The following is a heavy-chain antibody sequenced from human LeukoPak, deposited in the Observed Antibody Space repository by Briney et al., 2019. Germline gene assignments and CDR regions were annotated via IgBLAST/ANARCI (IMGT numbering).Heavy chain of an antibody. Sequence: GASVKVSCKASGYTFTGYYMHWVRQAPGQGLDWMGWINPNSGGTNYAQKFQGRVTMTRHTSISTAYMELSRLRSDDTAVYYCARVDPYRSSWRGPGYFQHWGQGTLVTVSS. D-gene: IGHD6-13*01. CDR3: ARVDPYRSSWRGPGYFQH. CDR2: INPNSGGT. CDR1: GYTFTGYY. V-gene: IGHV1-2*02. J-gene: IGHJ1*01.